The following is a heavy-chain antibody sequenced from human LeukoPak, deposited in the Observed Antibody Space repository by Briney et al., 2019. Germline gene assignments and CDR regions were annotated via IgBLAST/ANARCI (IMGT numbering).Heavy chain of an antibody. D-gene: IGHD3-10*01. V-gene: IGHV1-18*01. CDR3: ARVTMVRGVITPWHFDY. J-gene: IGHJ4*02. CDR1: GYTFTSYG. Sequence: ASVKVSCKASGYTFTSYGISWVRQAPGQGLEWMGWISAYNGNTNYAQKLQGRVTMTTDTSTSTAYMELRSLRSDDTAVYHCARVTMVRGVITPWHFDYWGQGTLVTVSS. CDR2: ISAYNGNT.